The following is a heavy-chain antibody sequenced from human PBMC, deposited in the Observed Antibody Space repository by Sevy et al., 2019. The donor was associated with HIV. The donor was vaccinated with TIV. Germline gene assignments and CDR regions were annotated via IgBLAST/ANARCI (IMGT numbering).Heavy chain of an antibody. CDR1: GFTFDDYA. CDR3: AKPYRIAVAGDYYYSGIDV. D-gene: IGHD6-13*01. Sequence: LTCAVSGFTFDDYAMHWVRQAPGKGLEWVSLISWDGGSTYYADSVKGRFTISRDNSKNSLYLQMNSLRAEDTALYYCAKPYRIAVAGDYYYSGIDVWGQGTTVTVSS. CDR2: ISWDGGST. V-gene: IGHV3-43D*03. J-gene: IGHJ6*02.